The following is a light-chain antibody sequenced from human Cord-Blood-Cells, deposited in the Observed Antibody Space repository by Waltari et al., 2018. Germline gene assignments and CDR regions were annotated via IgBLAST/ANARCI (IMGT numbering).Light chain of an antibody. V-gene: IGLV2-14*01. CDR3: SSHTSSSSSV. Sequence: QSALTQPASVSGSPGQSITISCTGTSSDVGGYNYVSWYQQHPGKAPNLMINDVSNRPSGVTNRLSGSKPGNTASLTIAVLQAEDESDYYCSSHTSSSSSVFGGGTMLTVL. CDR2: DVS. J-gene: IGLJ3*02. CDR1: SSDVGGYNY.